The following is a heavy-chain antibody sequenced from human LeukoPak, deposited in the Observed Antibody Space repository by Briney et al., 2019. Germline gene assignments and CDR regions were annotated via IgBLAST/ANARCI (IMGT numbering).Heavy chain of an antibody. J-gene: IGHJ5*02. D-gene: IGHD4/OR15-4a*01. Sequence: PSETLSLTCNVSGGSISSAGYYWSWLRQRPGTGPEWIGYIYFTGGTYYNPSLKSRLAISIDTSKNHFSLRLNSVTAADTAVYYCARRVRNWFDPWGQGTLVTVSS. CDR1: GGSISSAGYY. V-gene: IGHV4-31*03. CDR2: IYFTGGT. CDR3: ARRVRNWFDP.